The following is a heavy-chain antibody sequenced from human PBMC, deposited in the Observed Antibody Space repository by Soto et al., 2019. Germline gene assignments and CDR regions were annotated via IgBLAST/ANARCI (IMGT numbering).Heavy chain of an antibody. CDR1: GYTFTVYY. V-gene: IGHV1-2*02. Sequence: ASVEVSCQASGYTFTVYYMQWVRQAPGQGLEWMGWINPKSGGTMYPQKFQGRVTMTWDTSISTAYMALTRLRSDDTAVYYCARDLAKGGGSAGFDYWGQGTLVTCSS. CDR3: ARDLAKGGGSAGFDY. J-gene: IGHJ4*02. D-gene: IGHD1-26*01. CDR2: INPKSGGT.